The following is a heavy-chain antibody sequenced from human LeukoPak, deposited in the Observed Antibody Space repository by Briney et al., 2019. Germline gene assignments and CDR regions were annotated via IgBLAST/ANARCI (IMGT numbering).Heavy chain of an antibody. CDR1: GGSFSGYY. J-gene: IGHJ4*02. Sequence: KPSETLSLTCAVYGGSFSGYYWSWIRQPPGKGLEWIGEINHSGSTNYNPSLKSRVTISVDTSKNQFSLKLSSVTAADTAVYYCARGLRNYYGSGSYFEPFDYWGQGTLATVSS. CDR2: INHSGST. CDR3: ARGLRNYYGSGSYFEPFDY. D-gene: IGHD3-10*01. V-gene: IGHV4-34*01.